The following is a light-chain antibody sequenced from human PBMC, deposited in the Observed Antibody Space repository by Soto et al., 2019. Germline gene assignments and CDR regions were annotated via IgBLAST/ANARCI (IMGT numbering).Light chain of an antibody. CDR2: GAS. CDR3: QQYIIWPRT. J-gene: IGKJ1*01. V-gene: IGKV3-15*01. Sequence: EVVMTQSPATLSVSPGEGATLSCRASQSVSSHLAWYQQRPGQAPRVLIYGASTRATGIPARFSGSGSGTEFTLTISSLESEDFALYYCQQYIIWPRTFGQGTKVEIK. CDR1: QSVSSH.